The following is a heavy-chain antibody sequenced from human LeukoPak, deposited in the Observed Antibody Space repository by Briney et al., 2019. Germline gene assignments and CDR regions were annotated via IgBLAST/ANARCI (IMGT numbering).Heavy chain of an antibody. D-gene: IGHD2-15*01. J-gene: IGHJ6*03. CDR1: GFTFSDYY. Sequence: PGGSLRLSCAASGFTFSDYYMSWIRQAPGKGLEWVSYISSSGSTIYYADSVKGRFTISRDNAKNSLYLQMNSLRAEDTAVYYCAKGAKRLGYCSGGTCYSNYDYYYMDVWGKGTTVTISS. V-gene: IGHV3-11*04. CDR3: AKGAKRLGYCSGGTCYSNYDYYYMDV. CDR2: ISSSGSTI.